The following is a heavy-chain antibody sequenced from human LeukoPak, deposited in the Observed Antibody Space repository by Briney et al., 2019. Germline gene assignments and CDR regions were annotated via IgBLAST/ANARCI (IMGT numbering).Heavy chain of an antibody. Sequence: EASVKVSCKASGYTFTSYDINWVRQATGQGLEWMGWMNPNSGNTGYAQKLQGRVTMTRNTSISTAYMELSSLRSEDTAVYYCASPAMTTVTPGAFDIWGQGTMVTVSS. V-gene: IGHV1-8*01. CDR2: MNPNSGNT. J-gene: IGHJ3*02. D-gene: IGHD4-17*01. CDR1: GYTFTSYD. CDR3: ASPAMTTVTPGAFDI.